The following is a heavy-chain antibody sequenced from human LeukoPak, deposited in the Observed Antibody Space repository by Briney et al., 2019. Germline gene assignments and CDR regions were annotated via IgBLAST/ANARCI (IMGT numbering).Heavy chain of an antibody. V-gene: IGHV3-30-3*01. CDR2: ISYDGSNK. J-gene: IGHJ6*03. Sequence: GGSLRLSCAASGFTFSSYAMHWVRQAPGKGLEWVAVISYDGSNKYYADSVKGRFTISRDNSKNTLYLQMNSLRAEDTAVYYCAREGALGYYYYYYMDVWGKGTTVTVSS. CDR3: AREGALGYYYYYYMDV. CDR1: GFTFSSYA.